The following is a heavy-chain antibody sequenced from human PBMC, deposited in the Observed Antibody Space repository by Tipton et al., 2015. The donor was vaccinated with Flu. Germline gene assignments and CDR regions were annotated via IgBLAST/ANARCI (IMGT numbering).Heavy chain of an antibody. V-gene: IGHV4-38-2*02. CDR1: GYSISSGYY. J-gene: IGHJ5*02. CDR2: IYHSGTT. CDR3: AREGGIAARPRGWFDP. Sequence: TLSLTCAVSGYSISSGYYWDWIRQPPGKGLEWIGSIYHSGTTYYNPSLKSRVTISVDTSKNQFSLKLTSVTAADTAVYYCAREGGIAARPRGWFDPWGQGTLVTFSS. D-gene: IGHD6-6*01.